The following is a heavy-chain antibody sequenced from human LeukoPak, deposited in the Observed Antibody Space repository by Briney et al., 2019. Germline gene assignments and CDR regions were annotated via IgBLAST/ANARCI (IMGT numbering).Heavy chain of an antibody. CDR3: ARGPRSWYDPYYFDY. V-gene: IGHV1-69*13. J-gene: IGHJ4*02. Sequence: ASVKVSCKASGYTFTSYGISWVRQAPGQGLEWMGGIIPIFGTANYAQKFQGRVTITADESTSTAYMELSSLRSEDTAVYYCARGPRSWYDPYYFDYWGQGTLVTVSS. D-gene: IGHD6-13*01. CDR1: GYTFTSYG. CDR2: IIPIFGTA.